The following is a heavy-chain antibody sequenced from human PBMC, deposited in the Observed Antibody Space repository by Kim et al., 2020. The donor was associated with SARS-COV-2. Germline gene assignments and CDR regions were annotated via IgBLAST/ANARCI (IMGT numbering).Heavy chain of an antibody. J-gene: IGHJ4*02. CDR3: AKSYRDYVD. D-gene: IGHD4-17*01. Sequence: GSTYYADSVKGRFTISRDNSKNSLYLQMNSLRAEDTAVYYCAKSYRDYVDWGQGTLVTVSS. V-gene: IGHV3-23*01. CDR2: GST.